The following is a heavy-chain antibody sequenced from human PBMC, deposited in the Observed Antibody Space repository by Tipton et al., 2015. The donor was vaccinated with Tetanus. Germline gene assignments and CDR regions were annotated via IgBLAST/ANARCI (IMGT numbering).Heavy chain of an antibody. Sequence: SLRLSCAASGFTFSSYSMNWVRQAPGKGLEWVSSISSSSSYIYYADSVKGRFTISRDNAKNSLYLQMNSLRAEDTAVYYCAKYSSRFLEWLFDYWGQGTLVTVSS. CDR3: AKYSSRFLEWLFDY. J-gene: IGHJ4*02. V-gene: IGHV3-21*04. CDR1: GFTFSSYS. CDR2: ISSSSSYI. D-gene: IGHD3-3*01.